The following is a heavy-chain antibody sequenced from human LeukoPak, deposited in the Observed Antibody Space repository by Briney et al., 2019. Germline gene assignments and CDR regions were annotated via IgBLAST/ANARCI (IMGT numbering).Heavy chain of an antibody. CDR3: ARDEKITFGGVIDAYNWFDP. J-gene: IGHJ5*02. Sequence: GASVKVSCKASGYTFTSYGISWVRQAPGQGLEWMGWISAYNGNTNYAQKLQGRVTMTTDTSTSTAYMELSSLRSEDTAVYYCARDEKITFGGVIDAYNWFDPWGQGTLVTVSS. CDR1: GYTFTSYG. V-gene: IGHV1-18*01. D-gene: IGHD3-16*02. CDR2: ISAYNGNT.